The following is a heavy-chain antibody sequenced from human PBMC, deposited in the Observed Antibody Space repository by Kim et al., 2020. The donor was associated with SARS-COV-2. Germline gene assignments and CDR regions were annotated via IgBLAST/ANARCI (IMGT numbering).Heavy chain of an antibody. Sequence: SVKVSCKASGGTFSSYAISWVRQAPGQGLEWMGRIIPILGIANYAQKFQGRVTITADKSTSTAYMELSSLRSEDTAVYYCARAIYSNYGSDYWGQGTLVPVSS. V-gene: IGHV1-69*04. CDR2: IIPILGIA. CDR1: GGTFSSYA. J-gene: IGHJ4*02. CDR3: ARAIYSNYGSDY. D-gene: IGHD4-4*01.